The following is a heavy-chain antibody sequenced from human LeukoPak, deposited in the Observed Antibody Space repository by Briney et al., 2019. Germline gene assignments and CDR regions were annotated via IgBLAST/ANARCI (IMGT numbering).Heavy chain of an antibody. Sequence: GGSLRLSCAASGCTFSGSAMHWVRQASGKGREWVGRIRSKANSYATAYAASVKGRFTISRDDSKNTAYLQMNSLKTEDTAVYYCTRRGPPAEGADYWGQGTLVTVSS. CDR3: TRRGPPAEGADY. CDR1: GCTFSGSA. J-gene: IGHJ4*02. CDR2: IRSKANSYAT. D-gene: IGHD2-15*01. V-gene: IGHV3-73*01.